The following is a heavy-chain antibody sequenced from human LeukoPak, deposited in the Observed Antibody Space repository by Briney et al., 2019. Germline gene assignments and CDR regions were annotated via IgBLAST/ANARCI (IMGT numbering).Heavy chain of an antibody. CDR1: GYTFTSYG. Sequence: ASVKVSCKASGYTFTSYGISWVRQAPGQGLEWMGWISAYNGNTNYAQKLQGRVTMTTDTSTSTAYMELRSLRSDDTAVYYCARDSLLPMVRGGAYYYYYYGMDVWGQGTTVTVSS. CDR2: ISAYNGNT. CDR3: ARDSLLPMVRGGAYYYYYYGMDV. V-gene: IGHV1-18*01. J-gene: IGHJ6*02. D-gene: IGHD3-10*01.